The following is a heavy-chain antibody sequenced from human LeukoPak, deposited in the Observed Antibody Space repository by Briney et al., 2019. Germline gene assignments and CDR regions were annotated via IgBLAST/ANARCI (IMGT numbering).Heavy chain of an antibody. CDR3: ARRYSSSASFDY. Sequence: PSQTLSLTCTVSGGSISSGGYYWSWIRQHPGTGLEWIGYIYYSGSTYYNPSLKSRVTISVDTSKNQFSLKLSSVTAADTAVYYCARRYSSSASFDYWGQGTLVTVSS. V-gene: IGHV4-31*03. J-gene: IGHJ4*02. CDR1: GGSISSGGYY. CDR2: IYYSGST. D-gene: IGHD6-6*01.